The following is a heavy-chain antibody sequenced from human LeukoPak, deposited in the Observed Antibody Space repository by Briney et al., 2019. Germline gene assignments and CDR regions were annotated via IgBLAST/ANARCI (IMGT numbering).Heavy chain of an antibody. CDR3: AKVRTYFYHGLDV. Sequence: GGSLRLSCAASGFTFSTCAMSWVRQAPGKGLEWVSGISGTTSGTYYADSVRGRFTISRDNSKNTLFLQVNSLRAEDTAVYYCAKVRTYFYHGLDVWGQGTTVTVSS. CDR2: ISGTTSGT. V-gene: IGHV3-23*01. J-gene: IGHJ6*02. D-gene: IGHD1-14*01. CDR1: GFTFSTCA.